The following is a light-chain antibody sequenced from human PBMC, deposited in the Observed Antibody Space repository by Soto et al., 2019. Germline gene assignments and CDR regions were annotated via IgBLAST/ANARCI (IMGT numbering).Light chain of an antibody. Sequence: DVVMTQSPLSLTVTLGQPASISCRSSLSPVYSDGNTYLNWFQQRPGQSPRRLIYQVSNRDSGVPDRFIGSGSATDFTLKISTVEAEDIGVYYCMQSTHWPYTFGQGTKLEIK. CDR3: MQSTHWPYT. CDR1: LSPVYSDGNTY. CDR2: QVS. V-gene: IGKV2-30*01. J-gene: IGKJ2*01.